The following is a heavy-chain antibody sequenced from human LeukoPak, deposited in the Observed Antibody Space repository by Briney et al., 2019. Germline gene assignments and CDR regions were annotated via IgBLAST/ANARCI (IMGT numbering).Heavy chain of an antibody. D-gene: IGHD6-13*01. CDR2: TIPLFDTA. CDR3: ARETRKNAAGGTDFFDY. Sequence: ASVKVSCKASGGTFGNYAISWVRQAPGQGLEWMGGTIPLFDTANYAQKFQGRLTITADEPTSTAYMELSSLRFEDTAVYYCARETRKNAAGGTDFFDYWGQGTLVTVSS. V-gene: IGHV1-69*13. CDR1: GGTFGNYA. J-gene: IGHJ4*02.